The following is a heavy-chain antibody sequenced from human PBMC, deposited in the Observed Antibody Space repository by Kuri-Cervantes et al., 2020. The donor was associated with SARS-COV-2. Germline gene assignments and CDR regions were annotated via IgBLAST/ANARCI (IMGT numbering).Heavy chain of an antibody. D-gene: IGHD3-22*01. J-gene: IGHJ6*03. Sequence: GGSLGLSCAASGFTFSRNAMHWVRQAPGKGLEYVSSISDNGGSTYYANSVKGRFTISRDNSKNTLYLQMDNLRAEDMAVYYCAKDRDTSGYYYYYMDVWGKGTTVTVSS. CDR1: GFTFSRNA. CDR3: AKDRDTSGYYYYYMDV. CDR2: ISDNGGST. V-gene: IGHV3-64*01.